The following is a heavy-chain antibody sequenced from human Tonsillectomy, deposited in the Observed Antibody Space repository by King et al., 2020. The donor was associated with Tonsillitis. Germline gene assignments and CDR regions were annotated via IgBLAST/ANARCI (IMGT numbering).Heavy chain of an antibody. CDR2: ISSSGSTI. V-gene: IGHV3-48*03. CDR1: VFTFSSYE. CDR3: ARDRSIAVASNYYYYMDV. J-gene: IGHJ6*03. D-gene: IGHD6-19*01. Sequence: QLVQSGGGLVQPGGSLRLSCAASVFTFSSYEMNWVRQAPGKGLEWVSYISSSGSTIDYADSVEGRFTISRDNAQNSLYLQMNSLRAEDTAVYYCARDRSIAVASNYYYYMDVWGKGTTVTVSS.